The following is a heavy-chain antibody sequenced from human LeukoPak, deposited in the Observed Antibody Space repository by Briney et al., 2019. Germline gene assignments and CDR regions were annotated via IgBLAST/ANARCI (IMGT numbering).Heavy chain of an antibody. J-gene: IGHJ4*02. Sequence: ASVRVSCKPSGYTFTGYYLHWVRQAPGHALEWMGWISPNTGATMYAQKFQDRVTTSRDTSIDTAYLDLRSLRSDDTAVYYCARDRVGSGWPRPYYFEFWGQGTLVTVSS. CDR1: GYTFTGYY. CDR2: ISPNTGAT. V-gene: IGHV1-2*02. D-gene: IGHD6-19*01. CDR3: ARDRVGSGWPRPYYFEF.